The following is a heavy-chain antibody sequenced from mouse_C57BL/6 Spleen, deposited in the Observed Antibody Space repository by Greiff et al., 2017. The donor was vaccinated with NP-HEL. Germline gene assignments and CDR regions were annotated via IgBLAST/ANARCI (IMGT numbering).Heavy chain of an antibody. Sequence: EVKLMESGGGLVKPGGSLKLSCAASGFTFSDYGMHWVRQAPEKGLEWVAYISSGRSTISYADTVKGRFTISRDNAKNTLFLQMTSLRSEDTAMYYCARPPFYGGWGQGTLVTVSA. J-gene: IGHJ3*02. CDR1: GFTFSDYG. CDR2: ISSGRSTI. CDR3: ARPPFYGG. D-gene: IGHD1-2*01. V-gene: IGHV5-17*01.